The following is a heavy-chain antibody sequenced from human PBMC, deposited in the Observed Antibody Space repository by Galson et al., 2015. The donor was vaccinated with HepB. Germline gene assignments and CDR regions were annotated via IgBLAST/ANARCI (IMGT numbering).Heavy chain of an antibody. Sequence: SLRLSCAASGFTFSSYAMHWVRQAPGKGLEWVAVIPYDGSNKYYADSVKGRFTISRDNSKNTLYLQMNSLRAEDTAVYYCARDPASSGGVPGWFDPWGQGTLVTVSS. CDR2: IPYDGSNK. CDR1: GFTFSSYA. CDR3: ARDPASSGGVPGWFDP. V-gene: IGHV3-30-3*01. D-gene: IGHD2-15*01. J-gene: IGHJ5*02.